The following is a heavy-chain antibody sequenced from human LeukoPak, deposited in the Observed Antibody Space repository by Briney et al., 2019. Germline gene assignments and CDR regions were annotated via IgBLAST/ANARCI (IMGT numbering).Heavy chain of an antibody. J-gene: IGHJ4*02. Sequence: PGGSLRLSCAASGFTFSSYAMSWVRQAPGKGLEWVSAISGSGGSTYCADSVKGRFTISRDNSKNTLYLQMNSLRAEDTAVYYCAKDFSRFYYDSSGDYWGQGTLVTVSS. D-gene: IGHD3-22*01. V-gene: IGHV3-23*01. CDR2: ISGSGGST. CDR1: GFTFSSYA. CDR3: AKDFSRFYYDSSGDY.